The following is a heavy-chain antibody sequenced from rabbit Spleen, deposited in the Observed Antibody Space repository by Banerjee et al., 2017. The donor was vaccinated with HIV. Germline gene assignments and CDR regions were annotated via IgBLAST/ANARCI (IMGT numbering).Heavy chain of an antibody. D-gene: IGHD8-1*01. CDR1: GFSFNSGYD. CDR3: ARDTGTSFSTYGMDL. Sequence: QSLEESGGGLVQPGGSLKLSCKASGFSFNSGYDMCWVRQAPGKGLEWIACIATGSSGFTYYANWAKGRFTCSKASSTTVTLQMTSLTAADTATYFCARDTGTSFSTYGMDLWGPGTLVTV. CDR2: IATGSSGFT. V-gene: IGHV1S40*01. J-gene: IGHJ6*01.